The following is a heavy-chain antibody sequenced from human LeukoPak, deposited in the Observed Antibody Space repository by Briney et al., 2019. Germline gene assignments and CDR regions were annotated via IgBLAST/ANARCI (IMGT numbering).Heavy chain of an antibody. Sequence: GESLKISCKGFGNSFTTSWIGWVRQTPGKGLEWMGIIYPGASSTLYNPSFQGQVTISADQSTSTAYLQWSSLKVSDTAIYYCACRKFYDTWSDPWGQGTLVTVSS. V-gene: IGHV5-51*01. CDR2: IYPGASST. CDR3: ACRKFYDTWSDP. CDR1: GNSFTTSW. J-gene: IGHJ5*02. D-gene: IGHD3-3*01.